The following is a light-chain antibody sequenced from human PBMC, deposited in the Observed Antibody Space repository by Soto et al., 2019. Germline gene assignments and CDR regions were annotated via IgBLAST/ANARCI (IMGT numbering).Light chain of an antibody. CDR3: SSHSGSNLVV. J-gene: IGLJ2*01. V-gene: IGLV2-8*01. Sequence: QSALTQPPSASGSPGQSVTISCTGTSSDVGGYNFVSWYQQHPGKAPRLMIYEVNKRPSGVPDRFSGSKSGNTASLTVSGLQAEDEADYYCSSHSGSNLVVFGGRTKLTVL. CDR2: EVN. CDR1: SSDVGGYNF.